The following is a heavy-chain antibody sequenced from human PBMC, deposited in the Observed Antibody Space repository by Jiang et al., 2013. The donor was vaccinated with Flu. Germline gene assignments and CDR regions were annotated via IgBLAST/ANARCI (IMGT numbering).Heavy chain of an antibody. V-gene: IGHV5-51*01. D-gene: IGHD3-9*01. CDR2: IYPGDSDT. CDR1: GYTFVRTW. CDR3: ARLMNGYSSAFDI. Sequence: AEVKKPGESLKISCQSSGYTFVRTWIGWVRQVPGKGLEWMGIIYPGDSDTKYSPSFKGQVTISADKSINTAYLQWSSLKASDTAMYYCARLMNGYSSAFDIWGQGTMVTVSS. J-gene: IGHJ3*02.